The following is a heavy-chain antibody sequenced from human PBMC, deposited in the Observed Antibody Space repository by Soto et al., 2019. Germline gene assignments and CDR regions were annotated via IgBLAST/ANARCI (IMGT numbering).Heavy chain of an antibody. D-gene: IGHD3-9*01. V-gene: IGHV4-4*07. Sequence: SETPSLTCTVSGGSISSYYWSWIRQPAGKGLEWIGRIYTSGSTNYNPSLKSRVTMSVDTSKNQFSLKLSSVTAADTAVYYCAREENRRHWCADAILTGKNGFDHWCPGTWVTVYS. CDR3: AREENRRHWCADAILTGKNGFDH. J-gene: IGHJ5*02. CDR2: IYTSGST. CDR1: GGSISSYY.